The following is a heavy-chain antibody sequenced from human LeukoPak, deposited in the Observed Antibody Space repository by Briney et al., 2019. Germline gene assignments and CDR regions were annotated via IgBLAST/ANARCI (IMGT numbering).Heavy chain of an antibody. CDR3: AKGVRRSSDYSSPVDY. CDR2: ISGSGGST. D-gene: IGHD3-22*01. Sequence: QPGGSLRLSCAASGFTFSSYAMSWVRQAPGKGLEWVSAISGSGGSTYYADSVKGRFTISRDNSRNTLYLQTNSLRAEDTAVYYCAKGVRRSSDYSSPVDYWGQGTLVTVSS. J-gene: IGHJ4*02. V-gene: IGHV3-23*01. CDR1: GFTFSSYA.